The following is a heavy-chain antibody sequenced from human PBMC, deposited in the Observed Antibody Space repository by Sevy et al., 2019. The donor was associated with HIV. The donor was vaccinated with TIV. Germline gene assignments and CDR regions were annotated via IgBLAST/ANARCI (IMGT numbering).Heavy chain of an antibody. Sequence: GGSLRLSCAASGFTFSSYWMHWVRQAPGKGLVWVSRINSDGSNTSYADSVKGRFTISRDNAKNTLYLQMNSLRAEDTAVYYCARYLEWTYYYAMDVWGQGTTVTVSS. V-gene: IGHV3-74*01. CDR1: GFTFSSYW. J-gene: IGHJ6*02. D-gene: IGHD3-3*01. CDR2: INSDGSNT. CDR3: ARYLEWTYYYAMDV.